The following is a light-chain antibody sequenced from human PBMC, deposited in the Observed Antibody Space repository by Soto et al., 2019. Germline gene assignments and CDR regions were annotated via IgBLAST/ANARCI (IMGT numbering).Light chain of an antibody. Sequence: QSVLTQPASVSGSPGQSITISCTGTSSDVGGYNYVFWYQHPPGKAPKLMIYDVTNRPSGVSNRFSGSKSGNTASLTISGLQAEDEADYYCTSYTSSSTYVFGTGPKVTVL. CDR3: TSYTSSSTYV. CDR2: DVT. J-gene: IGLJ1*01. V-gene: IGLV2-14*03. CDR1: SSDVGGYNY.